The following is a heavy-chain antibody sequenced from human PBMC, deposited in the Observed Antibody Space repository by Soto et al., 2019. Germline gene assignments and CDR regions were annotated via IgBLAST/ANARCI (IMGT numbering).Heavy chain of an antibody. CDR2: ISSSSNYI. J-gene: IGHJ3*02. CDR3: AKENSDRAFDI. V-gene: IGHV3-21*01. CDR1: GFTFSSYA. D-gene: IGHD2-15*01. Sequence: GGSLRLSCAASGFTFSSYAMSWVRQAPGKGLEWVSSISSSSNYIYHVDSVKGRFTISRNNAKKSLYLQMNSLRAEDTAVYYCAKENSDRAFDIWGQGTMVTV.